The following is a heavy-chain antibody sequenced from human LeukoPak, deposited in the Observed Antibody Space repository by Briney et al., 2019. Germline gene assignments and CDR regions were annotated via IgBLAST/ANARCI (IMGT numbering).Heavy chain of an antibody. D-gene: IGHD6-19*01. J-gene: IGHJ4*02. CDR3: ARRTDRSAWSTYFDY. CDR2: LYYSGST. CDR1: GGSISTSSYY. V-gene: IGHV4-39*01. Sequence: TSETLSLTCSVSGGSISTSSYYWDWIRQPPGKGLEWIGSLYYSGSTYYNPSLKGRVTISGDTSKNQFSLNLGSVTAADTAVYYCARRTDRSAWSTYFDYWGQGTLATVSS.